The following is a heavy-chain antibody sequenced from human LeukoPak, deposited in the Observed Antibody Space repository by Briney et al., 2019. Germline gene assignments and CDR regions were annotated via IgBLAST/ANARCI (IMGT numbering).Heavy chain of an antibody. Sequence: GGSLRLSCAASGFTFSKYAMTWVGQAPGKGLEWVSAITVSGTITYYADSVKGRFTISRDYSEKTLSLQMYSLSAEDTALYYCAKYISDSGAYYSFDYWGQGTLVTVSS. J-gene: IGHJ4*02. D-gene: IGHD3-10*01. CDR1: GFTFSKYA. CDR2: ITVSGTIT. V-gene: IGHV3-23*01. CDR3: AKYISDSGAYYSFDY.